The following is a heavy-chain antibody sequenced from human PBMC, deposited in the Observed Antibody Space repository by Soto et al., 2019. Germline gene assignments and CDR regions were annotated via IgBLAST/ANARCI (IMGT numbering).Heavy chain of an antibody. Sequence: GGSLRLSCAASGFTFSSYAMSWVRQAPGKGLEWVSAISGSGRSTYYADSGKGRFTISRDNSKNTLYLQMNSLRAEDTAVYYCAKDPYPPLPAIGYWGQGTLVTVSS. V-gene: IGHV3-23*01. CDR2: ISGSGRST. D-gene: IGHD2-2*01. J-gene: IGHJ4*02. CDR1: GFTFSSYA. CDR3: AKDPYPPLPAIGY.